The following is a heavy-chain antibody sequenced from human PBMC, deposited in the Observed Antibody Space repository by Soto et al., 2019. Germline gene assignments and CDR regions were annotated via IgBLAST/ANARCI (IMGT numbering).Heavy chain of an antibody. CDR2: IIPILGIA. V-gene: IGHV1-69*02. CDR1: GGTFSSYT. Sequence: QVQLVQSGAEVKKPGSSVKVSCKASGGTFSSYTISWVRQAPGQGLEWMGRIIPILGIANYAQKFQGRVTITEKKSTSTAYMEMSSMSSEDAAVYYCERVGKNGRGGGGWGQGTLVTVSS. CDR3: ERVGKNGRGGGG. J-gene: IGHJ4*02. D-gene: IGHD7-27*01.